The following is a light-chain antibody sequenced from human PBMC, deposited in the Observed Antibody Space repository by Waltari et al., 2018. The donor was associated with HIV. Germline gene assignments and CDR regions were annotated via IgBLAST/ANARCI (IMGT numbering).Light chain of an antibody. CDR2: GNT. CDR1: SSNIGAGYD. V-gene: IGLV1-40*01. Sequence: QSVLTQPPSVSGAPGQRVTISCTGSSSNIGAGYDVHWYHQLPGTATKLLISGNTNRPSGGPDRFSGSKSDTSASLAITGLQAEDEADYYCQSFDRSLSAWVFGGGTKLTVL. CDR3: QSFDRSLSAWV. J-gene: IGLJ2*01.